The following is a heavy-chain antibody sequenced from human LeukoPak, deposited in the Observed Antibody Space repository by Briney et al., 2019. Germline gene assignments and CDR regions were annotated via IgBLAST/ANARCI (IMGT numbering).Heavy chain of an antibody. CDR1: GYTFTSYY. J-gene: IGHJ5*02. CDR3: ARDRHQQVSTWGPNWFDP. V-gene: IGHV1-46*01. D-gene: IGHD5/OR15-5a*01. Sequence: GASVKVSCKASGYTFTSYYMHWVRQAPGQGLEWMGIINPSGGSTSYAQKFQGRVTMTRDTSTSTVYMELSSLRSEDTAVYYCARDRHQQVSTWGPNWFDPWGQGTLVTVSS. CDR2: INPSGGST.